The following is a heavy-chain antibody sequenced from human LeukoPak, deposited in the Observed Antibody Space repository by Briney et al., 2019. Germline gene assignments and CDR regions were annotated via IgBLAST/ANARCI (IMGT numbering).Heavy chain of an antibody. J-gene: IGHJ6*02. D-gene: IGHD3-10*01. Sequence: SETLSLTCTVSGGPISPYYWGWIRQPPGKGLEWIGSIYYSGSTYYNPSLKSRVTISVDTSKNQFSLKLSSVTAADTAVYYCARDRGYLYYYYGMDVWGQGTTVTVSS. CDR3: ARDRGYLYYYYGMDV. CDR2: IYYSGST. CDR1: GGPISPYY. V-gene: IGHV4-39*07.